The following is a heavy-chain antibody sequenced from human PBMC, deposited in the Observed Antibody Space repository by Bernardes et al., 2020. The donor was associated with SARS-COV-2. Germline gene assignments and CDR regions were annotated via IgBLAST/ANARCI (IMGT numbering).Heavy chain of an antibody. J-gene: IGHJ4*02. CDR3: AKNTVGALDY. Sequence: GGSLRLSCAASGFTFSSYGIHWVRQAPGKGLEWVAVISSDGSDKNYADSVKGRFTISRDNSKNTLYLQMNSLRAEDTAVYYCAKNTVGALDYWGQGTLVTVSS. CDR2: ISSDGSDK. V-gene: IGHV3-30*18. CDR1: GFTFSSYG. D-gene: IGHD1-26*01.